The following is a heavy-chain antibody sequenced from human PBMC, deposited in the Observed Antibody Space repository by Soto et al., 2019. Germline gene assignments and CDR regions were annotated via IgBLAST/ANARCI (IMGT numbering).Heavy chain of an antibody. CDR2: IYWDDDK. J-gene: IGHJ5*01. Sequence: QITLKESGPTLVKPTQTLTLTCTFSGFSLTTSGVGVRWIRQPPGKALEWLALIYWDDDKRYRPSLKTRLSITKDTSKIQVVLTLTTMDPVDTATYFCAHTRYDYGEYWFDPCGQGTLVTVSS. CDR1: GFSLTTSGVG. D-gene: IGHD4-17*01. CDR3: AHTRYDYGEYWFDP. V-gene: IGHV2-5*02.